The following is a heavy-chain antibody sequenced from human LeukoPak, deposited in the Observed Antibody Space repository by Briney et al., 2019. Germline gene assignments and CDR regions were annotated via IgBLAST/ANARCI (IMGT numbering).Heavy chain of an antibody. CDR2: INHSGST. V-gene: IGHV4-34*01. CDR1: GGSFSGYY. D-gene: IGHD5-18*01. Sequence: PSETLSLTCAVYGGSFSGYYWSWIRQPPGKGLEWIGEINHSGSTNYNPSLKSRVTISVDTSKSQFSLKLSSVTAADTAVYYCARGGYSYGLTRYYYYYGMDVWGQGTTVTVSS. CDR3: ARGGYSYGLTRYYYYYGMDV. J-gene: IGHJ6*02.